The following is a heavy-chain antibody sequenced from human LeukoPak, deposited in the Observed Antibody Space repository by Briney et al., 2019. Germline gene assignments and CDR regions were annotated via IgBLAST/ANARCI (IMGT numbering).Heavy chain of an antibody. J-gene: IGHJ4*02. V-gene: IGHV3-74*01. CDR3: ARDLNYGSGSYSDY. CDR2: INSDGSST. Sequence: GGSLRLSCAASGFTFSNSWMHWVRQAPGKGLVWVSRINSDGSSTSYADSVKGRFTISRDNAKNTMFLQMNSLRAEDTAVYYCARDLNYGSGSYSDYWGQGTLVTVSS. CDR1: GFTFSNSW. D-gene: IGHD3-10*01.